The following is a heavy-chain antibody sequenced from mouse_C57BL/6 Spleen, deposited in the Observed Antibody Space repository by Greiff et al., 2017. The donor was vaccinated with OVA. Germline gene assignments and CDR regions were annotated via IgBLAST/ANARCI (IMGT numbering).Heavy chain of an antibody. Sequence: DVKLVESGPGLVKPSQSLSLTCSVTGYSITSGYYWNWIRQFPGNKLEWMGYISYDGSNNYNPSLKNRISITRDTSKNQFFLKLNSVTTEDTATYYCARHDYYYYAMDYWGQGTSVTVSS. D-gene: IGHD2-4*01. CDR1: GYSITSGYY. CDR3: ARHDYYYYAMDY. J-gene: IGHJ4*01. CDR2: ISYDGSN. V-gene: IGHV3-6*01.